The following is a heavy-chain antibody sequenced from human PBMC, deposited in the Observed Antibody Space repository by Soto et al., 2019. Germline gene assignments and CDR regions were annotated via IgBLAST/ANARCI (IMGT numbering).Heavy chain of an antibody. Sequence: GGSLRLSCAASGFTFSSYGMRWVGQAPGKGLEWVAVISYDGSNKYYADSVKGRFTISRDNSKNTVYLQMNSLRAEDTAVYYCAKDRDYYDSSGPDYWGQGTLVTVSS. J-gene: IGHJ4*02. V-gene: IGHV3-30*18. CDR1: GFTFSSYG. D-gene: IGHD3-22*01. CDR3: AKDRDYYDSSGPDY. CDR2: ISYDGSNK.